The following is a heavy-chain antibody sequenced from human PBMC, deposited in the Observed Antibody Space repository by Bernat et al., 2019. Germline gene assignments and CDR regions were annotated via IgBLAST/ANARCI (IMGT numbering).Heavy chain of an antibody. CDR3: ATWTNIAVAGTGAFDI. Sequence: EVQLVESGGGLVQPGGSLRLSCAASGFTVSSNYMSWVRQAPGKGLEWVSVIYSGGSTYYADSVKGRFTISRHNSKNTLYLQMNSLRAEDTAVYYCATWTNIAVAGTGAFDIWGQGTMVTGSS. CDR2: IYSGGST. V-gene: IGHV3-53*04. J-gene: IGHJ3*02. CDR1: GFTVSSNY. D-gene: IGHD6-19*01.